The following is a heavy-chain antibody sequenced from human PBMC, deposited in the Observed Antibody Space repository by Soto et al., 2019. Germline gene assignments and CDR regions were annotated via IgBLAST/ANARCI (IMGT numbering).Heavy chain of an antibody. J-gene: IGHJ6*02. CDR1: GLSISSVGSY. Sequence: QVQLQESGPGLVKPSQTLSLTCTVSGLSISSVGSYWFWIRQHPGRGLEGIGHIYYTGSTYYNASLKSRVTISLGTSKTHFYPNLSSVTAADTDVYYCAREGRNDLWAMDVWGQGTTVIVSS. CDR3: AREGRNDLWAMDV. D-gene: IGHD3-16*01. CDR2: IYYTGST. V-gene: IGHV4-31*03.